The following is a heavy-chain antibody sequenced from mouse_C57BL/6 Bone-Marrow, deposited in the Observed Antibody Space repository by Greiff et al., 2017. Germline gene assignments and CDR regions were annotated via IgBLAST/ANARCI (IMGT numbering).Heavy chain of an antibody. CDR2: IDPEDGET. D-gene: IGHD1-3*01. Sequence: EVMLVESGAELVKPGASVKLSCTASGFNIKDYYMHWVQQRTEQGLEWIGRIDPEDGETKYAPKFQGKATITADTSSNTAYLQLSSLTSEDTAVYYCASKSGSPWFAYWGQGTLVTVSA. V-gene: IGHV14-2*01. J-gene: IGHJ3*01. CDR3: ASKSGSPWFAY. CDR1: GFNIKDYY.